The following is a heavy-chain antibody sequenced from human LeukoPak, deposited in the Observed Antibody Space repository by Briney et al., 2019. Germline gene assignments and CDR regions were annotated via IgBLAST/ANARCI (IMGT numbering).Heavy chain of an antibody. CDR1: GFTFSSYA. V-gene: IGHV3-23*01. D-gene: IGHD6-13*01. J-gene: IGHJ4*02. Sequence: GGSLRLSCAASGFTFSSYAMSWVRQAPGKGLEWVSAISGSGGSTYYADSVKGRFTISRGNSKNTLYLQMNSLRAEDTAVYYCAKRLAAAGTDRLLDYWGQGTLVTVSS. CDR3: AKRLAAAGTDRLLDY. CDR2: ISGSGGST.